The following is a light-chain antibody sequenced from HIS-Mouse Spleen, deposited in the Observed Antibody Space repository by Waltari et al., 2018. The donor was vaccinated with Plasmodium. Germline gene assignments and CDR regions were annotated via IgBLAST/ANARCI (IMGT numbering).Light chain of an antibody. J-gene: IGKJ4*01. CDR3: QQYNNWLSLT. CDR1: QSVSSN. CDR2: GAS. V-gene: IGKV3-15*01. Sequence: EIVMTQSPATLSVSPGERATLSCRARQSVSSNLAWYQQQPGQAPRLLIYGASTRATGIPGRFSGSGSGTEFTLTISSMQSEDFAVYYCQQYNNWLSLTFGGGTKVEIK.